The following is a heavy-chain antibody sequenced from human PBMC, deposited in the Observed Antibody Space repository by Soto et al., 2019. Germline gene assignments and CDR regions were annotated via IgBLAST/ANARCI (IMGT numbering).Heavy chain of an antibody. D-gene: IGHD1-26*01. CDR1: GYTFTGHY. Sequence: ASVKVSSNSSGYTFTGHYIHWARQAPEQGPEWMGEIGPESGATRYAEKFQGRVTMTLDTSITTVYMELKNLSPDDTAVYYCGRGRSGQIVVFYWGQGNPVTGSS. CDR2: IGPESGAT. J-gene: IGHJ4*02. V-gene: IGHV1-2*02. CDR3: GRGRSGQIVVFY.